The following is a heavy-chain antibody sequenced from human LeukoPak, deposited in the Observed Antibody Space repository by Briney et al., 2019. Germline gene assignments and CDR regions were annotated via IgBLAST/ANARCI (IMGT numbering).Heavy chain of an antibody. Sequence: SETLSLTCSVSGGSISNYYWSWIRQPPGKGLEWIGYIYYSGSTNYNPSLKSRVTISVDTSKNQFSLNLSSVTAADTAVYYCARGQWELKDYWGQGTLVTVSS. CDR2: IYYSGST. V-gene: IGHV4-59*01. J-gene: IGHJ4*02. CDR1: GGSISNYY. CDR3: ARGQWELKDY. D-gene: IGHD1-26*01.